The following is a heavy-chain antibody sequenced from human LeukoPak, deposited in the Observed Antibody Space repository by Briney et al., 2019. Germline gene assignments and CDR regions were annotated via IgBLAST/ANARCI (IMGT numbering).Heavy chain of an antibody. Sequence: GSLRLSCAASGFTFSSYSMNWVRQAPGKGLEWVSYISSSSSTIYYADSVKGRFTISRDNAKNSLYLQMNSLRAEDTAVYYCARCEVYYYYYYMDVWGKGTTVTVSS. CDR1: GFTFSSYS. CDR2: ISSSSSTI. CDR3: ARCEVYYYYYYMDV. J-gene: IGHJ6*03. V-gene: IGHV3-48*01.